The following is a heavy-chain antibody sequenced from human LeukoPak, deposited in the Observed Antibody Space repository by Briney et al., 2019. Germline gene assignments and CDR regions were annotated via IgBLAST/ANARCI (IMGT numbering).Heavy chain of an antibody. D-gene: IGHD2-15*01. Sequence: SVKVSCKASGGTFSSYAFSWVRQAPGQGLEWMGGIIPIFGTANYAQKFQGRVTITADESTSTAYMELSSLRSEDTAVYYCARGGSGGRPATHLRPDYYMDVWGKGTTVTVSS. V-gene: IGHV1-69*13. J-gene: IGHJ6*03. CDR2: IIPIFGTA. CDR1: GGTFSSYA. CDR3: ARGGSGGRPATHLRPDYYMDV.